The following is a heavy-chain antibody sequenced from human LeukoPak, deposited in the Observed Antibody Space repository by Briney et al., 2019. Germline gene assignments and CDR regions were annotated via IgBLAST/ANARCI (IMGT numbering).Heavy chain of an antibody. J-gene: IGHJ3*02. V-gene: IGHV4-34*01. D-gene: IGHD3-10*01. Sequence: PSETLSLTCAVYGGSFSGYYWSWIRQPPGKGLEWIGEINHSGSTNYNPSLKSRVTISVDTSKNQFSLKLSSVTAADTAVYYCARSRDYYGSGSYFADAFGIWGQGTMVTVSS. CDR3: ARSRDYYGSGSYFADAFGI. CDR1: GGSFSGYY. CDR2: INHSGST.